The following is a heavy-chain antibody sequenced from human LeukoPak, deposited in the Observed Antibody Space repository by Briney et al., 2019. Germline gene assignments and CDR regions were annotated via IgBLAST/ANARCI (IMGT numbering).Heavy chain of an antibody. CDR1: GFSFTTSQPG. D-gene: IGHD6-19*01. CDR3: AHRPSGCMSGWDNCYFDN. CDR2: IYWDDDK. Sequence: ATGLTLVNTTHALTLTYTFSGFSFTTSQPGEGWIRQPPGKSLERLDVIYWDDDKRYSPSLRNRLAITKDNSKNQVVLTMTNMDPADTATYYCAHRPSGCMSGWDNCYFDNCAPGIPVTVSS. V-gene: IGHV2-5*02. J-gene: IGHJ4*03.